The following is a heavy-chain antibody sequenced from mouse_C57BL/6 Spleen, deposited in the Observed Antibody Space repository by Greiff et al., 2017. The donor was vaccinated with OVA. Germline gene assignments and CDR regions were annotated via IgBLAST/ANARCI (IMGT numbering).Heavy chain of an antibody. J-gene: IGHJ4*01. CDR3: TRFITTVVATDAMDY. D-gene: IGHD1-1*01. CDR2: ISSGGDYI. V-gene: IGHV5-9-1*02. CDR1: GFTFSSYA. Sequence: EVMLVESGEGLVKPGGSLKLSCAASGFTFSSYAMSWVRQTPEKRLEWVAYISSGGDYIYYADTVKGRFTISRDHARNTLYLQMSSLKSEDTAMYYCTRFITTVVATDAMDYWGQGTSVTVSS.